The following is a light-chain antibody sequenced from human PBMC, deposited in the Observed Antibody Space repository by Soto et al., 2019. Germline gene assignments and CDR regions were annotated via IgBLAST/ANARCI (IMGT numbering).Light chain of an antibody. CDR1: QGIRND. CDR3: LQDYNYPLT. Sequence: AIQMTQSPSSLSASVGARVTITCRASQGIRNDLGWYQQKPGKAPKLLIYAASSLQSGGPSRFSGSGSGTDFTLTISSLQPEDFATYYCLQDYNYPLTFGGGTKVEI. J-gene: IGKJ4*01. V-gene: IGKV1-6*01. CDR2: AAS.